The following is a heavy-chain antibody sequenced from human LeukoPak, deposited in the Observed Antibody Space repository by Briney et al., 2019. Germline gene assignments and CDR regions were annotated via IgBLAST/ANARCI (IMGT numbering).Heavy chain of an antibody. CDR3: ARQNYGDYGGGIDY. Sequence: KSSETLSLTCTVSGGSISRYYWSWMRQPPGKGLEWIGYIYYSGSTNCNPSLKSRVTISIATSKNQFSLKLSSVTAADTAVYYCARQNYGDYGGGIDYWGQGTLVTLSS. D-gene: IGHD4-17*01. CDR2: IYYSGST. CDR1: GGSISRYY. J-gene: IGHJ4*02. V-gene: IGHV4-59*01.